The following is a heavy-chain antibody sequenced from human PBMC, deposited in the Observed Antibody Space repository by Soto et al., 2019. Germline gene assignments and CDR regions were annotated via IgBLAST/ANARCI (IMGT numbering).Heavy chain of an antibody. Sequence: QVQLQQWGAGLLKPSETLSLTCAVNGGSFSGYYWNWIRPPPGKGLEWIGEINHSGSTNYNPSLKGRVTLPVDTSKNQFSLKLSSVTAADTAVYECARGWGRILEYWGQGTLVTVSS. CDR1: GGSFSGYY. CDR3: ARGWGRILEY. V-gene: IGHV4-34*01. CDR2: INHSGST. J-gene: IGHJ4*02. D-gene: IGHD7-27*01.